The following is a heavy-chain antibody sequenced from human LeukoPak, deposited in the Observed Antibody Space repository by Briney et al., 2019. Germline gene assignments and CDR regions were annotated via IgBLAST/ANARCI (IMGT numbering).Heavy chain of an antibody. V-gene: IGHV3-74*01. Sequence: GGSLRLSCAASGFTFSSDWMHWVRQAAGKGLVWVSRINNDGSTTAYADSVKGRFTISRDNAKNTLYLQMNSLRAEDTAVYYCAKADDSSGYPDYWGQGTLVTGSS. J-gene: IGHJ4*02. CDR3: AKADDSSGYPDY. CDR1: GFTFSSDW. D-gene: IGHD3-22*01. CDR2: INNDGSTT.